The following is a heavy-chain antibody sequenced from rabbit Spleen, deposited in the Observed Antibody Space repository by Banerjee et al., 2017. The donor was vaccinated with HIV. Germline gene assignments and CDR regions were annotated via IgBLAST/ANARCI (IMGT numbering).Heavy chain of an antibody. V-gene: IGHV1S40*01. CDR3: ARVSETSGWGEDL. CDR2: IYAGSDGRT. D-gene: IGHD4-1*01. CDR1: GFSFSDNYY. Sequence: QSLEESGGDLVKPGASLTLTCTASGFSFSDNYYMCWVRQAPGKGLQWIACIYAGSDGRTYYASWAKGRFTISRSTSLNTVTLQMTSLTVADTATYFCARVSETSGWGEDLWGPGTLVTVS. J-gene: IGHJ4*01.